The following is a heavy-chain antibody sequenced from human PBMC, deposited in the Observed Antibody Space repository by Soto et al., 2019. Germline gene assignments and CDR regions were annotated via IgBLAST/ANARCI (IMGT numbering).Heavy chain of an antibody. CDR1: GFTFSSYA. D-gene: IGHD2-2*02. CDR2: ISGSGGST. CDR3: AKDLGYCSSTSCHNNWFDP. J-gene: IGHJ5*02. V-gene: IGHV3-23*01. Sequence: GGSLGLSCAASGFTFSSYAMSWVRQAPGKGLEWVSAISGSGGSTYYADSVKGRFTISRDNSKNTLYLQMNGLRAEDTAVYYCAKDLGYCSSTSCHNNWFDPWGQGTLVTVSS.